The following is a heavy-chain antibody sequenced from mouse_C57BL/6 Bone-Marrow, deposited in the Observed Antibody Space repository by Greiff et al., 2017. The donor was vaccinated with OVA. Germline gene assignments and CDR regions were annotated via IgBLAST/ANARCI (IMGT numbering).Heavy chain of an antibody. D-gene: IGHD3-2*02. CDR2: IHPNSGST. J-gene: IGHJ2*01. CDR3: ARRGGSDPCDY. CDR1: GYTFTSYW. Sequence: QVQLQQPGAELVKPGASVKLSCKASGYTFTSYWMHWVKQRPGQGLEWIGMIHPNSGSTNYNEKFKSKATLTVDKSSSTAYMQLSSRTSEDSAVYYCARRGGSDPCDYWGQGTTLTVSS. V-gene: IGHV1-64*01.